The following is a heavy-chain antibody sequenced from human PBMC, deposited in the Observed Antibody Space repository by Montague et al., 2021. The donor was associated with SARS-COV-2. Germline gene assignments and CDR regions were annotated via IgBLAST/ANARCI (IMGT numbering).Heavy chain of an antibody. Sequence: TLSLTCIVSGGSISSGSYYWSWIRQPPGKGLEWIGRIYTSGTTXYXXXXKXRVTISIDTSKNQFSLTVNSVTAADTAMYYCARDPGLAGYTAGLGYWGQGTLVTVSS. J-gene: IGHJ4*02. V-gene: IGHV4-61*02. CDR2: IYTSGTT. CDR3: ARDPGLAGYTAGLGY. CDR1: GGSISSGSYY. D-gene: IGHD3-16*01.